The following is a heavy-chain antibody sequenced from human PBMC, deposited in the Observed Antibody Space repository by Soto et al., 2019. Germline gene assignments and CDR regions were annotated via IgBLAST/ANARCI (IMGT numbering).Heavy chain of an antibody. J-gene: IGHJ4*02. D-gene: IGHD3-10*01. V-gene: IGHV1-69*12. CDR3: ARNGGYYGSGSYRAPFDY. CDR1: GGTFSSYA. Sequence: QVQLVQSGAEVKKPGSSVKVSCKASGGTFSSYAISWVRQAPGQGLEWMGGIIPIFGTANYAQKFQGRVTITADEATSTAYMELSSLRSEDTAVYYCARNGGYYGSGSYRAPFDYWGQGTLVTVSS. CDR2: IIPIFGTA.